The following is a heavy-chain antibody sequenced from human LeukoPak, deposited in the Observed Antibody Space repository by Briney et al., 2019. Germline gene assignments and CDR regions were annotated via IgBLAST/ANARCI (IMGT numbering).Heavy chain of an antibody. D-gene: IGHD7-27*01. CDR2: INPNSGGT. CDR1: GYTFTGYY. V-gene: IGHV1-2*07. CDR3: ARARGGRSKWGSFDY. J-gene: IGHJ4*02. Sequence: GASVKVSCKASGYTFTGYYMHWVRQAPGQGLEWMGWINPNSGGTNYAHKFQGRVTMTRDTSIGTVYMELSRLRSGDTAVYHCARARGGRSKWGSFDYWGQGTLVTVTS.